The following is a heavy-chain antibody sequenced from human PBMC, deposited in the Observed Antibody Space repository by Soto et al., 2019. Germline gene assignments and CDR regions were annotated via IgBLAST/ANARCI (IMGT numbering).Heavy chain of an antibody. CDR3: ARDHYDFWSGYYP. CDR2: IWYDGTNE. Sequence: GGSLRLSCATSGFIFTTYSIHWVRQAPGKGLEWVALIWYDGTNEYYGDSVMGRFTISRDNSRNTVYLQMNSLRAEDTAVYYCARDHYDFWSGYYPWGQGTLVTVSS. CDR1: GFIFTTYS. J-gene: IGHJ5*02. D-gene: IGHD3-3*01. V-gene: IGHV3-33*08.